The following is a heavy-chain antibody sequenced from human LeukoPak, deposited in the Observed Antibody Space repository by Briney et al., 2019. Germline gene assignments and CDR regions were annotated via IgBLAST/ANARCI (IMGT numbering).Heavy chain of an antibody. J-gene: IGHJ4*02. CDR3: ARQTRCDY. Sequence: GGSLRLSCAASGFRFTGYWMTWVRQAPGKGLEWVANIKGDGGEKYHVDSVRGRFTIYRDNAKNSLHLQMDSLRVEDTAVYFCARQTRCDYWGQGTLVTVSS. V-gene: IGHV3-7*01. CDR2: IKGDGGEK. CDR1: GFRFTGYW.